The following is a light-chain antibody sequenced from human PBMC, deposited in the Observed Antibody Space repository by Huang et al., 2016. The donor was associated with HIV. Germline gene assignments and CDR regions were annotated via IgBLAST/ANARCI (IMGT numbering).Light chain of an antibody. CDR1: QGVCSW. J-gene: IGKJ3*01. CDR3: QQADSFPHGT. V-gene: IGKV1D-12*01. CDR2: GAS. Sequence: DIQMTQSPSSVGDRVTIACRASQGVCSWLAWFPPKPGKAPKFLIYGASSLQSGIPSRFSGSGSGTDSTLTLTSLQPEDLATYCCQQADSFPHGTFGPGTKVEIK.